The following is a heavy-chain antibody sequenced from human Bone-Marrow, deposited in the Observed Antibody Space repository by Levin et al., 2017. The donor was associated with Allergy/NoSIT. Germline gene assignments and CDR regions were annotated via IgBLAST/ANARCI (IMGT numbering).Heavy chain of an antibody. CDR1: GYIFDNYY. CDR2: IYPGDSQT. Sequence: GGSLRLSCRGSGYIFDNYYISWVRQMPGRGLEWMGNIYPGDSQTAYSPSFQGRVTISADRSTPTSFLHLSSLQASATAIFYCTRTVGATDSNFQYWGQGTQVTVSS. J-gene: IGHJ4*02. CDR3: TRTVGATDSNFQY. D-gene: IGHD1-26*01. V-gene: IGHV5-51*01.